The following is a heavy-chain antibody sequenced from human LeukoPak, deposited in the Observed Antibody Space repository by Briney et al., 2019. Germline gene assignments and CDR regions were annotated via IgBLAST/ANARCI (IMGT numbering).Heavy chain of an antibody. J-gene: IGHJ3*02. CDR3: ARHILGGRRAFDI. Sequence: SETLSLTCAVYGGSFSGDFWSWIRQSPEKGLEWIGEINHSGNTNYNPSLKSRVTISVDTSKKQFSLKLGSVTAADTAVYYCARHILGGRRAFDIWGQGTMVTISS. V-gene: IGHV4-34*01. CDR1: GGSFSGDF. CDR2: INHSGNT. D-gene: IGHD3-10*01.